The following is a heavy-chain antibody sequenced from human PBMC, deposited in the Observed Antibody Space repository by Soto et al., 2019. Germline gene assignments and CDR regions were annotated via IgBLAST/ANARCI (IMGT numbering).Heavy chain of an antibody. CDR1: GFSLRTSGVG. J-gene: IGHJ5*02. V-gene: IGHV2-5*01. Sequence: SGPTLVNPTQTLTLTCIFSGFSLRTSGVGVGWIRQPPGKALEWLGFIYWNDDKRYSPSLKSRLTITKDTSKNQVVLTMTNMDPVDTATYYRAKSGSSGWYGWFDPWGHGTLVTVSS. D-gene: IGHD6-19*01. CDR2: IYWNDDK. CDR3: AKSGSSGWYGWFDP.